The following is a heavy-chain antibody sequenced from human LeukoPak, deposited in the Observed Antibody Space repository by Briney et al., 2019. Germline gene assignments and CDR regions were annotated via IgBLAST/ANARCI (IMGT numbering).Heavy chain of an antibody. J-gene: IGHJ5*02. CDR3: ARAAPIVIVPAAKGGFDP. D-gene: IGHD2-2*01. Sequence: SETLSLTCTVSGYSISSGDYYWSWIRQPPGKALEWIGYIYYSGTTYYNPSLKSRVTISVDTSKNQFSLNLNSVTVADTAVYYCARAAPIVIVPAAKGGFDPWGQGTLVTVSS. CDR1: GYSISSGDYY. CDR2: IYYSGTT. V-gene: IGHV4-30-4*01.